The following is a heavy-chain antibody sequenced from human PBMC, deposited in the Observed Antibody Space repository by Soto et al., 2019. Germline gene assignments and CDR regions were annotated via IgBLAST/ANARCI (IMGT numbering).Heavy chain of an antibody. J-gene: IGHJ6*02. D-gene: IGHD3-10*01. Sequence: SETLSLTCAVYGGSFSGYYWSWIRQPPGKGLEWIGEINHSGSTNYNPSLKSRVTISVDTSKNQFSLKLSSVTAADTAVYYCARGHGYGSGSYSNYYYHGMDVWGQGTTVTVSS. CDR1: GGSFSGYY. CDR3: ARGHGYGSGSYSNYYYHGMDV. CDR2: INHSGST. V-gene: IGHV4-34*01.